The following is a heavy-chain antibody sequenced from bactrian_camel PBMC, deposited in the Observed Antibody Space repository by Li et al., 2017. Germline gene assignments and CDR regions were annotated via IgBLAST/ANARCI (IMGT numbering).Heavy chain of an antibody. D-gene: IGHD3*01. CDR2: ISSSGGST. Sequence: VQLVESGGGLVQPGGSLRLSCAASGLPFSTYDVSWVRQAPGKGLEWVSLISSSGGSTLYADSVKGRFTISRDNAKNTLYLQMNSLKPEDTAVYHCAADRRGGGWDGGCPADFGTWGPGTQVTVS. J-gene: IGHJ6*01. CDR1: GLPFSTYD. CDR3: AADRRGGGWDGGCPADFGT. V-gene: IGHV3S40*01.